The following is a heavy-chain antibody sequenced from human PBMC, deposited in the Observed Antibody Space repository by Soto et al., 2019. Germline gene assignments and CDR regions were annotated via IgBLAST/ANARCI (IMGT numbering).Heavy chain of an antibody. CDR3: VRDFR. CDR2: INGDGTIT. V-gene: IGHV3-74*01. CDR1: GFTFTNLW. J-gene: IGHJ1*01. Sequence: EVQLVESGGGLVQPGGSLRLSCAASGFTFTNLWIYWVRQTPGKGLVWVAGINGDGTITAYADSVKGRFTISRDNAKSTLYLQMNSLTIEDTALYYCVRDFRWGQGTLVTVSS.